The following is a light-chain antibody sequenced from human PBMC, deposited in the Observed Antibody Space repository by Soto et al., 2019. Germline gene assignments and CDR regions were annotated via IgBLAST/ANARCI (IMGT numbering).Light chain of an antibody. CDR3: QQRSKWPKYT. J-gene: IGKJ2*01. CDR2: DAS. CDR1: QSVSSY. V-gene: IGKV3-11*01. Sequence: EIVWTQSPATMPLSPGARATLSCRAIQSVSSYLAWYQQKPGHAPMLLIYDASNSSTGIPARFSGSGSGTDFTLNISSLEPEDVAVYYCQQRSKWPKYTFGKGTNLQIK.